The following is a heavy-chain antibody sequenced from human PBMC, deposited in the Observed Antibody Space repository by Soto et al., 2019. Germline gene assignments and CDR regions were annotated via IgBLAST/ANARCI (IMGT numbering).Heavy chain of an antibody. D-gene: IGHD2-15*01. CDR3: ARFSGGSCYD. CDR2: IYYSGST. V-gene: IGHV4-39*07. Sequence: SETLSLTCTVSGGSISSSSYYWGWIRQPPGKGLEWIGSIYYSGSTYYNPSLKSRVTISVDTSKNQFSLKLSSVTAADTAVYYCARFSGGSCYDWGQGTLVTV. J-gene: IGHJ4*02. CDR1: GGSISSSSYY.